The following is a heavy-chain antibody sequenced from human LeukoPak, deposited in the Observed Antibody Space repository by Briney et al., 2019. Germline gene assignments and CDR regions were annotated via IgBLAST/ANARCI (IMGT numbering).Heavy chain of an antibody. CDR3: ARRPYGSGSYSIYFDY. J-gene: IGHJ4*02. CDR1: VRSISSYH. CDR2: IYYSGST. D-gene: IGHD3-10*01. V-gene: IGHV4-59*08. Sequence: PSETLSLTCTVSVRSISSYHWSWLRQPPGKGLEWIGYIYYSGSTNYNPSLKSRVTISVDTSKNQFSLKLSSVTAADTAVYYCARRPYGSGSYSIYFDYWGQGTLVTVSS.